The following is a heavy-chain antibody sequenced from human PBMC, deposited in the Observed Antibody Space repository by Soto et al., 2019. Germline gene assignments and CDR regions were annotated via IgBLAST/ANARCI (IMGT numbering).Heavy chain of an antibody. Sequence: EVQLLESGGGLVQPGGSLRLSCAASGFTFNTLEMSGGRQAPGRGLEWVSFLSDDGTRTHYADAVKGRFTLSRDNSKYTLYLQMNSLTVEDTAVYACVKGGWLDFWGQGTLVPVSS. V-gene: IGHV3-23*01. D-gene: IGHD3-16*01. J-gene: IGHJ5*01. CDR3: VKGGWLDF. CDR2: LSDDGTRT. CDR1: GFTFNTLE.